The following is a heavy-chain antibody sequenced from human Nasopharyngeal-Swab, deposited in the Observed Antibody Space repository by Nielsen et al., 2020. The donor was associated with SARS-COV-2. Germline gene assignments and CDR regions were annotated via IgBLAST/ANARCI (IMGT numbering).Heavy chain of an antibody. V-gene: IGHV1-3*01. CDR1: GYTIAAYG. J-gene: IGHJ3*02. CDR2: INAGNGDT. Sequence: ASVKVSCKASGYTIAAYGMYWVRQAPGQGLEWVGWINAGNGDTKYSEKFQGRLTITRDISASTAYMELSSLTSGDTAVYYCARDDFTSTAFDIWGQGTMVTVSS. CDR3: ARDDFTSTAFDI.